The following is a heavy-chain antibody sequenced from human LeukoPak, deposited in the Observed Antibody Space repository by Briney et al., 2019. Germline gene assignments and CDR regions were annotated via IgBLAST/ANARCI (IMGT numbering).Heavy chain of an antibody. V-gene: IGHV3-66*01. D-gene: IGHD3-16*01. Sequence: QAGGSLRLSCAASGFTVSSNYMSWVRQAPGKGLEWVSVIYNSGGSTYYADSVKGRFTISRDNSKNTLYLHMNNLRAEDTAVYYCARDWVTFSGTDVWGQGTTVTVSS. J-gene: IGHJ6*02. CDR3: ARDWVTFSGTDV. CDR2: IYNSGGST. CDR1: GFTVSSNY.